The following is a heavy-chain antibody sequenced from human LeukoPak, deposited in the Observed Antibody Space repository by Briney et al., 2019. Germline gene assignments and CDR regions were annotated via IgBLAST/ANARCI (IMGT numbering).Heavy chain of an antibody. CDR2: INHSGST. J-gene: IGHJ4*02. D-gene: IGHD1-26*01. CDR1: GGSFSGYY. CDR3: ARGATKKFDY. Sequence: SETLSLTCAVYGGSFSGYYWSWIRQPPGKGLEWIGEINHSGSTNYNPSLKSRVTISVDTSKNQFSLKLSSVTAADTAVYYCARGATKKFDYGGQGTLVTVSS. V-gene: IGHV4-34*01.